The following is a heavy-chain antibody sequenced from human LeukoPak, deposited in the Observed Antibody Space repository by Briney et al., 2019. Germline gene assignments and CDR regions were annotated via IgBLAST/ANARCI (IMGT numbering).Heavy chain of an antibody. D-gene: IGHD3-22*01. CDR2: IYYSGST. CDR3: ARANYYDSRGDAFDI. CDR1: GGSFSGYY. V-gene: IGHV4-34*01. Sequence: PSETLSLTCAVYGGSFSGYYWGWIRQPPGKGLEWIGSIYYSGSTYYNPSLKSRVTISVDTSKNQFSLKLSSVTAADTAVYYCARANYYDSRGDAFDIWGQGTMVTVSS. J-gene: IGHJ3*02.